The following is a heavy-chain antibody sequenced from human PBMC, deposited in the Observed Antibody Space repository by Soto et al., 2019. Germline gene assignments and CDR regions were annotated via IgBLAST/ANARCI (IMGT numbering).Heavy chain of an antibody. V-gene: IGHV1-18*01. D-gene: IGHD2-2*01. CDR3: ARASRDFEYQFDY. CDR1: GYTFTSYG. Sequence: GASVKVSCKASGYTFTSYGISWVRQAPGQGLEWMGWISAYSGNTNYAQKLQGRVTMTRDTSTSTAYMELRRLRSDDTAVYYCARASRDFEYQFDYWGQGTLVTVSS. CDR2: ISAYSGNT. J-gene: IGHJ4*02.